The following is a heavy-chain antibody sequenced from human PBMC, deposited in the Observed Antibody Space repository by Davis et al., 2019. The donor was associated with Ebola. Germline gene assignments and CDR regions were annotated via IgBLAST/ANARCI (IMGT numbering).Heavy chain of an antibody. Sequence: GESLKISCAASGFTFSIYSMHWVRQAPGKGLEWVSYITRGMNIYYADSVKGRFTVSRDNAKNSLYLQMNSLRDEDTAVYYCARTPLATYWYFDLWGRGTLVTVSS. J-gene: IGHJ2*01. CDR3: ARTPLATYWYFDL. D-gene: IGHD2-15*01. V-gene: IGHV3-48*02. CDR1: GFTFSIYS. CDR2: ITRGMNI.